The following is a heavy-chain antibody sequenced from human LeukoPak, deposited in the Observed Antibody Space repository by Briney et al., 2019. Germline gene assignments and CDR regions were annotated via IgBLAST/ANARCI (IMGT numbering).Heavy chain of an antibody. Sequence: PSETLSLTCTVSGGSISSSSYYWGWIRQPPGKGLEWIGSIYYSGSTYYNPSLKSRVTISVDTSKNQFSLKLSSVTAADTAVYYWARPGIVADGHFDYWGQGTLVTVSS. CDR1: GGSISSSSYY. J-gene: IGHJ4*02. CDR2: IYYSGST. D-gene: IGHD6-13*01. V-gene: IGHV4-39*01. CDR3: ARPGIVADGHFDY.